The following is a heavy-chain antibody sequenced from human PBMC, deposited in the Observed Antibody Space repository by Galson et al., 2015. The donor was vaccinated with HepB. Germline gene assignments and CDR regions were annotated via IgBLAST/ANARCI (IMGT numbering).Heavy chain of an antibody. CDR1: GFTFSSYT. CDR2: ISYDGSNK. J-gene: IGHJ4*02. CDR3: ARGPGYSSGWYSTTPFDY. D-gene: IGHD6-19*01. Sequence: SLRLYCPASGFTFSSYTRHWVREAPGKGLEWVAVISYDGSNKYYADSVKGRFTISRDNSKNTLYLQMNSLRAEDTAVYYCARGPGYSSGWYSTTPFDYWGQGTLVTVSS. V-gene: IGHV3-30*04.